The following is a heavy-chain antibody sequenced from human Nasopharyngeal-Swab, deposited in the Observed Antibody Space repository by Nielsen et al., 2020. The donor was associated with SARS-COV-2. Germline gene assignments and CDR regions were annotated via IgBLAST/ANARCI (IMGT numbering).Heavy chain of an antibody. Sequence: GESLKISCAASGFTFSASAIHWVRQASGKGLEWVARIGDKDHNYATTYGASVRGRFTISRDDSKNTAFLQMDSLKTEDTAVYYCTTDFYFDYWGQGALVTVSS. V-gene: IGHV3-73*01. CDR1: GFTFSASA. J-gene: IGHJ4*02. CDR3: TTDFYFDY. CDR2: IGDKDHNYAT.